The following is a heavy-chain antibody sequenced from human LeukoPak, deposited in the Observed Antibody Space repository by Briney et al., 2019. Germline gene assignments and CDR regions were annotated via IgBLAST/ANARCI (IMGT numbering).Heavy chain of an antibody. J-gene: IGHJ3*02. CDR1: GGTFSSYA. CDR3: ARESLRGAFDI. CDR2: IIPILGIA. Sequence: SVKVSCKASGGTFSSYAISWVRQAPGQGLEWMGRIIPILGIANYAQKFQGRVTITADKSTSTAYMELSSLRSEDTAVYYCARESLRGAFDIWGQGTMVTVSS. V-gene: IGHV1-69*04.